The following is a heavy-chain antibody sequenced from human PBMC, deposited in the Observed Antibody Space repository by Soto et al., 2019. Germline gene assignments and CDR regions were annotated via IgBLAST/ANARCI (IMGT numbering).Heavy chain of an antibody. CDR1: GFTFSNYG. J-gene: IGHJ4*02. V-gene: IGHV3-30*18. Sequence: QVQLVESGGGVVQPGRSLRLSCAASGFTFSNYGMHWVRQPPGKGLEWVAIISYDGDNEYYADSVRGRFTISRDNSKNTLYLQTSSLRHEDTAVYYCAKDGGPVYCNSPGCSAKHFDYWGQGTLVTVSS. D-gene: IGHD2-2*01. CDR2: ISYDGDNE. CDR3: AKDGGPVYCNSPGCSAKHFDY.